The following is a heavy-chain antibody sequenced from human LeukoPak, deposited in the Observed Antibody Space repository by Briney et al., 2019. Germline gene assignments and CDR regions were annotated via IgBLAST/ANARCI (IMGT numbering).Heavy chain of an antibody. J-gene: IGHJ4*02. V-gene: IGHV1-69*05. CDR3: ARDSGYCSGGSCYSRGPFDY. D-gene: IGHD2-15*01. CDR1: GGTFSSYA. Sequence: SVKVSCKASGGTFSSYAISWVRQAPGQGLEWMGGIIPIFGTANYAQKFQGRVTITTDESTSTAYMELSSLRSEDTAVYYCARDSGYCSGGSCYSRGPFDYWGQGTLVTVSS. CDR2: IIPIFGTA.